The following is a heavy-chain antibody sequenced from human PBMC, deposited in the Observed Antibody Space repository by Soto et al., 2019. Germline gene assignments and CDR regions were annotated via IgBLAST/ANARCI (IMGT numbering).Heavy chain of an antibody. CDR3: VRTFGYNLNPGEY. D-gene: IGHD1-20*01. CDR1: GYIFTSYG. J-gene: IGHJ4*02. Sequence: QVQLVQSGAEVKKPGASVKVSCKASGYIFTSYGISWVRQAPGQGLEWMGWISPHNDNTNYAQNLQGRVTMTTDTSTSTAYMELRSMRSDDTAVYYCVRTFGYNLNPGEYWGQGALGTVSS. V-gene: IGHV1-18*04. CDR2: ISPHNDNT.